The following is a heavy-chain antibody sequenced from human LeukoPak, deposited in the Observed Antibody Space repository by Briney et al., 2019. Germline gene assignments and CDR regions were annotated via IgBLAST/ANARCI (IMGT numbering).Heavy chain of an antibody. J-gene: IGHJ5*01. CDR2: IKQDGSEK. CDR3: AREEWWFDS. D-gene: IGHD2-8*01. CDR1: GFTFNTYW. Sequence: PGGSLRLPCAASGFTFNTYWMTWVRQAPGKGLEWVANIKQDGSEKYYVDSLKGRFTISRDNAKNSLYLQMNSLRVEDTAVYYCAREEWWFDSWGQGTQVTVSS. V-gene: IGHV3-7*01.